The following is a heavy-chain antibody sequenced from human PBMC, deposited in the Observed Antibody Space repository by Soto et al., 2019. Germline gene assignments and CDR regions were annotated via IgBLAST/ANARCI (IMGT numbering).Heavy chain of an antibody. V-gene: IGHV1-69*06. J-gene: IGHJ1*01. D-gene: IGHD2-2*01. Sequence: QVQLVQSGAEVKKPGSSVKVSCKASGGTFSSYAISWVRQAPGQGLEWMGGIIPIFGTANYAQKFQGRVTITADKSTSTAYMERSSLRSEDTAVNYCARGRVPAAIHYFQHWGQGTLVTVSS. CDR1: GGTFSSYA. CDR2: IIPIFGTA. CDR3: ARGRVPAAIHYFQH.